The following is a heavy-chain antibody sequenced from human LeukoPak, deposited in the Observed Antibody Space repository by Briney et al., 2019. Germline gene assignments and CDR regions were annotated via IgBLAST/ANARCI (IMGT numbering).Heavy chain of an antibody. CDR3: ARLKFYDSTGYSPGYYMDV. V-gene: IGHV4-4*07. CDR1: GGSIISNY. Sequence: SETLSLTCTVSGGSIISNYWSWIRQSAGTGLEWIGRIYGSGITDYNPSLKSRVTMSLDTSRRQFSLRLTSVTAADTAVYYCARLKFYDSTGYSPGYYMDVWGKGTTVSVFS. J-gene: IGHJ6*03. D-gene: IGHD3-22*01. CDR2: IYGSGIT.